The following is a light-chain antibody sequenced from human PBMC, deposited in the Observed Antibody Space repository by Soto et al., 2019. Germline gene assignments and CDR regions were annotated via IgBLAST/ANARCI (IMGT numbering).Light chain of an antibody. CDR3: SSYAGSKGV. Sequence: QSALTQPPSASGSPGQSVTISCTGTSSDVGGYNYVSWDQQHPGKAPKLMIYEVNKRPSAVPDRFSGSKSGNTASLTVSGHQAEDEDDYYCSSYAGSKGVFGGGTKLTV. V-gene: IGLV2-8*01. J-gene: IGLJ3*02. CDR1: SSDVGGYNY. CDR2: EVN.